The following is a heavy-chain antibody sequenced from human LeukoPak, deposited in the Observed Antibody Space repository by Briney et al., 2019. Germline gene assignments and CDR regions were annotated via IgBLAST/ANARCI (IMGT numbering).Heavy chain of an antibody. V-gene: IGHV3-49*04. Sequence: GGSLRLSCTASGFTFGDYAMSWVRQAPGKGLEWVGFIRSKAYGGTTEYAASVKGRFTISRDDSKSIAYLQMNSLKTEDTAVYYCTTLTGYTAPDYWGQGTLVTVSS. D-gene: IGHD3-9*01. CDR3: TTLTGYTAPDY. CDR2: IRSKAYGGTT. CDR1: GFTFGDYA. J-gene: IGHJ4*02.